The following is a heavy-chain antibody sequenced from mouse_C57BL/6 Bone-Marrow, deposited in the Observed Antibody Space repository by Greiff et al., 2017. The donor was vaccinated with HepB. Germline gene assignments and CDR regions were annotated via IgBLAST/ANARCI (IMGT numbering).Heavy chain of an antibody. CDR2: IDPNSGGT. CDR1: GYTFTSYW. D-gene: IGHD1-1*01. CDR3: ARRGITTVYYFDY. J-gene: IGHJ2*01. V-gene: IGHV1-72*01. Sequence: QVQLKESGAELVKPGASVKLSCKASGYTFTSYWMHWVKQRPGRGLEWIGRIDPNSGGTKYNEKFKSKATLTVDKPSSTAYMQLSSLTSEDSAVYYCARRGITTVYYFDYWGQGTTLTVSS.